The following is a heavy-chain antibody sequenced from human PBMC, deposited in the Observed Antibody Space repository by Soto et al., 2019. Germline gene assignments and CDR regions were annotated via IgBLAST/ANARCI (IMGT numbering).Heavy chain of an antibody. CDR2: IYYSGST. CDR1: GGSISSGGYY. J-gene: IGHJ4*02. V-gene: IGHV4-31*03. D-gene: IGHD1-7*01. CDR3: ARSAFGTTLIDY. Sequence: SETLSLTCTVSGGSISSGGYYWSWIRQHPGKGLEWIGYIYYSGSTYYNPSLKSRVTISVDTSKNQFSLKLSSVTAADTAVYYCARSAFGTTLIDYWGQGTLVTVSS.